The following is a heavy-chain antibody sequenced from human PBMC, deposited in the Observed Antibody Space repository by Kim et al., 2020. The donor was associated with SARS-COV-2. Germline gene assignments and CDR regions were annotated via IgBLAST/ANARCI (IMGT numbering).Heavy chain of an antibody. CDR3: AKAARGGLVVAANPFDP. CDR1: GFTFSSYA. V-gene: IGHV3-23*01. CDR2: ISGSGGST. Sequence: GGSLRLSCAASGFTFSSYAMSWVRQAPGKGLEWVSAISGSGGSTYYADSVKGRFTISRDNSKNTLYLQMNSLRAEDTAVYYCAKAARGGLVVAANPFDPWGQGTLVTVSS. D-gene: IGHD2-15*01. J-gene: IGHJ5*02.